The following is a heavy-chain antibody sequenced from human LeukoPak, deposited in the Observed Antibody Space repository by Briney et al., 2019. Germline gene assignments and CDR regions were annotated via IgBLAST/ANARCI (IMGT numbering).Heavy chain of an antibody. CDR1: GASISSYY. V-gene: IGHV4-4*07. Sequence: SETLSLTCTVSGASISSYYWSWIRQPAGKGLEWIGRIYISGNIDYNPSLKSRVTMSVDKSKNQFSLKLTSVTAADTAVYYCARSGTAFSFYYYYYMDVWGKGTTVTVSS. J-gene: IGHJ6*03. CDR2: IYISGNI. CDR3: ARSGTAFSFYYYYYMDV. D-gene: IGHD3-10*01.